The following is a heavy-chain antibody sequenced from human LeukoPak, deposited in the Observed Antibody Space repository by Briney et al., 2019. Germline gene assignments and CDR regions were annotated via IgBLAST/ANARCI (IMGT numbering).Heavy chain of an antibody. CDR1: GYTFSSYA. Sequence: SVKVSCKASGYTFSSYAISWVRQAPGQGLEWMGGIIPIFDTGNYAQKFQGRLTITADESTSTAYMELSSLRSEDTAVYYCARTYYYDSSGYYFDYWGQGTLVTVSS. CDR3: ARTYYYDSSGYYFDY. J-gene: IGHJ4*02. CDR2: IIPIFDTG. V-gene: IGHV1-69*13. D-gene: IGHD3-22*01.